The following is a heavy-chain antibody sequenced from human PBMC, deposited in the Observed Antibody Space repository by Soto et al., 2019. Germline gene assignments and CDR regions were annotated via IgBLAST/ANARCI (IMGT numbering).Heavy chain of an antibody. CDR1: GYTFIGYY. CDR2: INPNSGGT. J-gene: IGHJ6*02. CDR3: ARVGGGLASLGYYGMDV. V-gene: IGHV1-2*04. Sequence: QVQLVQSGAEVKKTGASVKVSCKASGYTFIGYYIHWVRQAPGQGLEWMGWINPNSGGTNYAQRFQGWVTMTRDRXXXXXHXELSRLKSDDTAVYYCARVGGGLASLGYYGMDVWGQGTTVTVSS. D-gene: IGHD3-10*01.